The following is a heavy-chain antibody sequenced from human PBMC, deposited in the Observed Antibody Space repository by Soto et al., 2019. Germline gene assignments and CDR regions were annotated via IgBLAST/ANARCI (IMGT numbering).Heavy chain of an antibody. CDR2: ISYDGSNR. V-gene: IGHV3-30-3*01. Sequence: AGGSLRLSCAASGFTFSRYAVHWVRQAPGKGLEWVAVISYDGSNRYYADSVKGRFTISRDNSKNTLYLQMNSLRAEDTAVYYCARVLGTYSRVGTFDYWGQGTLVTVSS. D-gene: IGHD1-26*01. CDR3: ARVLGTYSRVGTFDY. J-gene: IGHJ4*02. CDR1: GFTFSRYA.